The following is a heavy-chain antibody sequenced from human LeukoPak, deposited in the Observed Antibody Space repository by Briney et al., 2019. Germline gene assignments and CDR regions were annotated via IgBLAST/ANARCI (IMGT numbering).Heavy chain of an antibody. CDR3: ARVVTVTHWADY. CDR1: GYTFTSYY. CDR2: INPSGGST. D-gene: IGHD4-17*01. V-gene: IGHV1-46*01. J-gene: IGHJ4*02. Sequence: ASVKVSCKASGYTFTSYYMHWVRQAPGQGLEWMGIINPSGGSTSYAQKFQGRVTMTRDMSTSTVYMELSSLRSEDTAVYYCARVVTVTHWADYLGQGTLVTVSS.